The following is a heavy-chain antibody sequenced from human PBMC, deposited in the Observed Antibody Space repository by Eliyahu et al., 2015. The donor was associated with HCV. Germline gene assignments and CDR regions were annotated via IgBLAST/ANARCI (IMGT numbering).Heavy chain of an antibody. CDR1: GFXFXDYX. D-gene: IGHD3-22*01. CDR3: ARAPREAYYDSSGYSTYGL. V-gene: IGHV3-11*06. Sequence: QVQLVESGGGLVKPGGSLRLSCAASGFXFXDYXMXWIRRAPGKGLGXVSYISSSSSYTNYADSVKGRFTISRDNAKNSLYLQMNSLRAEDTAVYYCARAPREAYYDSSGYSTYGLWGRGTLVTVSS. CDR2: ISSSSSYT. J-gene: IGHJ2*01.